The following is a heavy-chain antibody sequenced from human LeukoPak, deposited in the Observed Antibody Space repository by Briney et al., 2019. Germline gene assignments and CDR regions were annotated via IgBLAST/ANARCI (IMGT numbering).Heavy chain of an antibody. V-gene: IGHV3-23*01. J-gene: IGHJ6*03. CDR2: SGNAGDT. Sequence: GGSLRLSCAASGFTFDVSAMNWVRQAPGKGLEWVSASGNAGDTYYADSVKGRFTISRDNSKKMLFLQMTSLRAEDTAVYYCARLCWAAAGARPVYYYYYMDVWGKGTTVTVSS. CDR3: ARLCWAAAGARPVYYYYYMDV. D-gene: IGHD6-13*01. CDR1: GFTFDVSA.